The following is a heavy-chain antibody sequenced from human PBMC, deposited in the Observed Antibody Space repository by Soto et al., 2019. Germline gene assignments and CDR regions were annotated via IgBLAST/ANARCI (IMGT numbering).Heavy chain of an antibody. D-gene: IGHD2-15*01. CDR3: VKLGYCSGGSCHTPEYYYGMDV. J-gene: IGHJ6*02. CDR1: EFTFSSYA. CDR2: ISSNGGST. Sequence: GGSLRLSCAASEFTFSSYAMHWVRQAPGKGLEYVSAISSNGGSTYYADSVKGRFTISRDNSKNTLYLQMSSLRAEDTAVYYCVKLGYCSGGSCHTPEYYYGMDVWGQGTTVTVSS. V-gene: IGHV3-64D*06.